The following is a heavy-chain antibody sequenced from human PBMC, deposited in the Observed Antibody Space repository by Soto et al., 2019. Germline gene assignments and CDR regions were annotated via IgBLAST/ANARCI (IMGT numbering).Heavy chain of an antibody. CDR2: INPNSGGT. D-gene: IGHD3-3*01. CDR1: GYTFTGYS. Sequence: ASVKVSCKASGYTFTGYSMHWVRQAPGQGLEWMGWINPNSGGTNYAQKFQGRVTMTRDTSISTAYMELSRLRSDDTAVYYCAREKNTIFGVVISGMDVWGQGTTVTVSS. J-gene: IGHJ6*02. V-gene: IGHV1-2*02. CDR3: AREKNTIFGVVISGMDV.